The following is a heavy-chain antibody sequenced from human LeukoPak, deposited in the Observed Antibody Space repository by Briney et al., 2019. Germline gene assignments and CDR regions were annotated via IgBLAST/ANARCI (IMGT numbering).Heavy chain of an antibody. CDR1: GGSISSYY. Sequence: SETLSLTCTVSGGSISSYYWSWIRQPPGKGLEWIWYIYYSGSTNYNPSLKSRVTISVDTSKNQFSLKLSPVTAADTAVYYCARGGGGSYYYYYYGMDVWGQGTTVTVSS. D-gene: IGHD6-25*01. CDR3: ARGGGGSYYYYYYGMDV. V-gene: IGHV4-59*01. J-gene: IGHJ6*02. CDR2: IYYSGST.